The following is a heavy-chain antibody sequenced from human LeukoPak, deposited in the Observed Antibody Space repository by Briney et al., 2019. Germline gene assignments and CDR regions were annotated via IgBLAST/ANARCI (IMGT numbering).Heavy chain of an antibody. CDR3: ARQVRWGSYFDL. J-gene: IGHJ2*01. CDR2: INHSGST. Sequence: SETLSLTCAVYGGSFSGYYWSWIRQPPGKGLEWIGEINHSGSTNYNPSLKSRVTISVDTSKNQFSLKLSSVTAADTAVYYCARQVRWGSYFDLWGRGTLVTVSS. V-gene: IGHV4-34*01. CDR1: GGSFSGYY. D-gene: IGHD7-27*01.